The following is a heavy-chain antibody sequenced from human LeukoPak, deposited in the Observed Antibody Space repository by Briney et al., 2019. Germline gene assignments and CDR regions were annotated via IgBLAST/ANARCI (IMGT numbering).Heavy chain of an antibody. V-gene: IGHV4-59*01. CDR1: GGSISSYY. CDR2: IYYSGST. Sequence: PSETLSLTCTVSGGSISSYYWSWIRQPPGKGLEWIGYIYYSGSTNYNPSLKSRVTISVDTSKNQFSLKLSSVTAADTAVYYCAREHSSGEIDYWGQGTQVTVSS. D-gene: IGHD6-19*01. J-gene: IGHJ4*02. CDR3: AREHSSGEIDY.